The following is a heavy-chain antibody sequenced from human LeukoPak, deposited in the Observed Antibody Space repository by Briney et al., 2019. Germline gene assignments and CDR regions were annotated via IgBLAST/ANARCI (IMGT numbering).Heavy chain of an antibody. V-gene: IGHV3-66*01. Sequence: GGSLRLSCAASGFTVSSNYMSWVRQAPGKGLEWVSVIYSGGSTYYADSVKGRFTISRDNSKNTLYLQMNSLRAEDTAVYYCARDLRYSSGWGKNAFDIWGQGTMVTVSS. CDR2: IYSGGST. D-gene: IGHD6-19*01. CDR3: ARDLRYSSGWGKNAFDI. J-gene: IGHJ3*02. CDR1: GFTVSSNY.